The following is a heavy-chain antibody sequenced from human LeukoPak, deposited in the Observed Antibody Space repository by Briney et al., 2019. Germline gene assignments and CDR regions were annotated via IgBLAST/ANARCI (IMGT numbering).Heavy chain of an antibody. CDR2: IKQDGSEK. CDR1: GFTSSNYW. CDR3: ARGGIRGVLMEY. V-gene: IGHV3-7*05. D-gene: IGHD3-10*01. J-gene: IGHJ4*02. Sequence: GGSLRLSCAASGFTSSNYWMTWVRQAPGKGLEWVANIKQDGSEKYYVDSVKGRFTISRDNAKNSLYLQMNSLRADDTAVYYCARGGIRGVLMEYWGQGTLVTVSS.